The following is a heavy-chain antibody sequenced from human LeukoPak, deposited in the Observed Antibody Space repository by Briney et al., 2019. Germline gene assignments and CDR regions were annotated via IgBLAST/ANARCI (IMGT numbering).Heavy chain of an antibody. CDR1: GVPISSYY. Sequence: SETLSLTCTVSGVPISSYYWNWIRQPPGKGLEWIGHIYYSGSTYYNPSLKSRVTISVDTSKNQFSLKLSSVTAADTAVYYCAREGQRPEGFDYWGQGTLVTVSS. CDR2: IYYSGST. V-gene: IGHV4-59*12. CDR3: AREGQRPEGFDY. D-gene: IGHD6-25*01. J-gene: IGHJ4*02.